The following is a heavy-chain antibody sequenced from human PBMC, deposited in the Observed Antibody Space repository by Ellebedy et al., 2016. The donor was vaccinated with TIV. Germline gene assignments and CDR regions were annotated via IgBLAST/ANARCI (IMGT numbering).Heavy chain of an antibody. CDR1: GFNFRSYW. Sequence: GESLKISCAASGFNFRSYWMTWVRQAPGKGLEWVAKIGQEGDEIYYMESVKGRFTISRDNAKNSLFLQMNILRVEDTAVYYWARRANYGGYATPVNPWFDPWGQGTLVTVSS. D-gene: IGHD4-23*01. V-gene: IGHV3-7*01. CDR3: ARRANYGGYATPVNPWFDP. J-gene: IGHJ5*02. CDR2: IGQEGDEI.